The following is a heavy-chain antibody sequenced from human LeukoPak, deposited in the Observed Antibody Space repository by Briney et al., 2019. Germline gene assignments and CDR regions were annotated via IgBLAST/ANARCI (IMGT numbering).Heavy chain of an antibody. CDR1: GASISTYY. V-gene: IGHV4-59*08. Sequence: SETPSLTCTVSGASISTYYWSWIRQPPGKGLEWIGYIYYSGSTNYNPSLKSRVTISVDTSKNLFSLKLTSVTAADTAMYYCARVYPMRGPFDSWGQGTLVTVSS. CDR2: IYYSGST. D-gene: IGHD3-22*01. J-gene: IGHJ4*02. CDR3: ARVYPMRGPFDS.